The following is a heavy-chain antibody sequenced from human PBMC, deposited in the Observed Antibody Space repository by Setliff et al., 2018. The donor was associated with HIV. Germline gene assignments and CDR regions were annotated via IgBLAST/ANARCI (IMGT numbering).Heavy chain of an antibody. V-gene: IGHV4-38-2*02. J-gene: IGHJ3*01. CDR1: GDSISSDFY. CDR2: IYHSGNT. Sequence: SETLSLTCTVYGDSISSDFYWGWIRKPPGKGLEWIASIYHSGNTYYMPSLQSRVTISVDMSKNQFSLKLNSVTAADTAVYYCARGEACGGGCHYAFELWGRGTMVT. D-gene: IGHD2-21*02. CDR3: ARGEACGGGCHYAFEL.